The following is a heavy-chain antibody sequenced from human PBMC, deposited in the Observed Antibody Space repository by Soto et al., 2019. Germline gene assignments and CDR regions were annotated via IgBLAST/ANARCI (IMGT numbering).Heavy chain of an antibody. J-gene: IGHJ4*02. V-gene: IGHV4-39*01. CDR2: IYYSGST. CDR3: ASTFCGGDTCYDDY. CDR1: GASISSSSYY. Sequence: SETLSLTCSVSGASISSSSYYWTWIRQAPGKGLEWIGNIYYSGSTSYNPSLKSRLTMSVDMSQNQFSLKLSSVTAADTAVYFCASTFCGGDTCYDDYWGQGSLVTVSS. D-gene: IGHD2-15*01.